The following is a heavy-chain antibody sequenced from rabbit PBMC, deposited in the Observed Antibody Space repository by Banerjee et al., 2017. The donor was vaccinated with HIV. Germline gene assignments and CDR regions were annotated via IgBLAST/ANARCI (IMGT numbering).Heavy chain of an antibody. D-gene: IGHD6-1*01. J-gene: IGHJ4*01. V-gene: IGHV1S40*01. CDR1: GFSFSSSYW. CDR2: IYVGSSGST. CDR3: ARDDTGYDYFHL. Sequence: QSLEESGGDLVKPGASLTLTCTASGFSFSSSYWICWVRQAPGKGLEWIACIYVGSSGSTDYASWAKGRFTISKTSSTTVTLQMTSLTAADTAIYFCARDDTGYDYFHLWGQGTLVTVS.